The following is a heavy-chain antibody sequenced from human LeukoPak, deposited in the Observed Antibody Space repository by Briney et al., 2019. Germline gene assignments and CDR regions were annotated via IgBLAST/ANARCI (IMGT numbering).Heavy chain of an antibody. V-gene: IGHV4-30-4*01. CDR2: IFHRGGT. CDR3: ARDPEDTAMGDY. CDR1: NDSISSGDYY. D-gene: IGHD5-18*01. Sequence: SEPLSLTCTVSNDSISSGDYYWNWIRQPPGKGLEWIGYIFHRGGTSYNPSLKSRILFSVDTSQNQFSLKLNSVTAADTAVYYCARDPEDTAMGDYWGQGTLVTVSS. J-gene: IGHJ4*02.